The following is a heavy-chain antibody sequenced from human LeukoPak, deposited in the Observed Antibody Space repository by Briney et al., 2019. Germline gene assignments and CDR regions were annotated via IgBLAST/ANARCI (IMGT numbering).Heavy chain of an antibody. CDR2: IYYSGST. CDR1: GGSFSGYY. CDR3: ARVSSGDFWRTYYYMDV. Sequence: PSETLSLTCAVYGGSFSGYYWGWIRQPPGKGLEWIGSIYYSGSTYYNPSLKSRVTISVDTSKNQFSLKLSSVTAADTAVYYCARVSSGDFWRTYYYMDVWGKGTTVTVSS. V-gene: IGHV4-34*01. D-gene: IGHD3-3*01. J-gene: IGHJ6*03.